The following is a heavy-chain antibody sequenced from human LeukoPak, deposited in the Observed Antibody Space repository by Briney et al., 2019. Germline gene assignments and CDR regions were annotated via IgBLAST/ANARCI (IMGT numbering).Heavy chain of an antibody. V-gene: IGHV3-23*01. CDR2: ISGSGGTT. CDR3: AKGDYSSSWYEQNFDY. Sequence: GGSLRLSCAASGFTFYSYGMSWVRQAPGKGLEWVSGISGSGGTTYYADSVKRRFTITRDNSRNTVYLQMNSLRAEDTAVYYCAKGDYSSSWYEQNFDYWGQGTLVTVSS. J-gene: IGHJ4*02. D-gene: IGHD6-13*01. CDR1: GFTFYSYG.